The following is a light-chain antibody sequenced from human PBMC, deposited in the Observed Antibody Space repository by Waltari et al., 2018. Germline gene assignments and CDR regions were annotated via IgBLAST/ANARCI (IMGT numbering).Light chain of an antibody. V-gene: IGKV4-1*01. J-gene: IGKJ4*01. CDR2: WAS. CDR1: QSVLYSPNNKTY. CDR3: QQYYSTPLT. Sequence: DIVMTQSPDSLAVSLGERATINGRSSQSVLYSPNNKTYLAWYQQKPGQPPKLLIYWASTRESGVPDRFSGSGSGTDFTLTISSLQAEDVAVYYCQQYYSTPLTFGGGTKVEIK.